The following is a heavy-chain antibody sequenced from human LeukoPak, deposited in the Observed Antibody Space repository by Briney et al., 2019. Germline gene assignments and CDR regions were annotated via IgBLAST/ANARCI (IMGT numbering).Heavy chain of an antibody. Sequence: SVKVSCKASGGTFSTFGISWVRQAPGQGLEWMGGIIPMSGTVNNAQKFQGRVTMTRDMSTSTVYMELSSLRSEDTAVYYCARGGRWLQSVWGQGTLVTVSS. J-gene: IGHJ4*02. CDR3: ARGGRWLQSV. V-gene: IGHV1-69*05. CDR1: GGTFSTFG. D-gene: IGHD5-24*01. CDR2: IIPMSGTV.